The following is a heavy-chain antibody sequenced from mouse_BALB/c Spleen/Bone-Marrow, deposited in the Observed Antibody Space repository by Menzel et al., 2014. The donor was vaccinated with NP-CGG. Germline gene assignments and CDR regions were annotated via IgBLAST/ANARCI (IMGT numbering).Heavy chain of an antibody. Sequence: EVQGVESGGGLVKPGGSLKLSCAASGFTFSDYYMYWARQTPEKRLEWVATISDGGNYTYYPDSVKGRFTISRDNAKNNLYLQMSSLKSEDTAMYFCTRGGFAYWGQGTLVTVSA. CDR2: ISDGGNYT. CDR3: TRGGFAY. J-gene: IGHJ3*01. V-gene: IGHV5-4*02. CDR1: GFTFSDYY.